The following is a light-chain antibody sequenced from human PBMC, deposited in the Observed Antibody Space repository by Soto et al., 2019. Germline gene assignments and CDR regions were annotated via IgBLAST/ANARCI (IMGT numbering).Light chain of an antibody. Sequence: QSALTQPASGSGSPGQSITVSCTGTSTGIGSYNLVSWYQHHPGKAPNRMIYAVSKRPAGVSSRFSGSKSGNTAALTISGLQAVDEADYFCCSYAGGSTLLFGGGTELTVL. CDR2: AVS. V-gene: IGLV2-23*02. CDR3: CSYAGGSTLL. J-gene: IGLJ3*02. CDR1: STGIGSYNL.